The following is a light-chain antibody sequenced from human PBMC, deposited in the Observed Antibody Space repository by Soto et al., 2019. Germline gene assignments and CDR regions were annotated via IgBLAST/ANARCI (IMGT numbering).Light chain of an antibody. CDR1: SSNVGSYNL. J-gene: IGLJ2*01. V-gene: IGLV2-23*01. CDR3: CPYAGSDTMI. CDR2: EAS. Sequence: QSALTQPASVSGSPGQSITISCTGTSSNVGSYNLVSWYQQHPGEAPKLMIYEASKRPSGVSDRFSGSKSGNTASLTISGRQAEDEADYYCCPYAGSDTMIFGGGTKLTVL.